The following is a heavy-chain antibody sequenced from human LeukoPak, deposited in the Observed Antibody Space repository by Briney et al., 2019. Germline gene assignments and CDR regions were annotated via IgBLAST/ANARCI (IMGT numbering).Heavy chain of an antibody. Sequence: ASVKVSCKASGYTFTGYYMHWVRQAPGQGLEWMGWINPNSGGTNYAQKFQGRVTMTRDTSISTAYMELSRLRSDDTAVYYCARGDFWSGYTLDYWGQGTLVTVFS. D-gene: IGHD3-3*01. CDR3: ARGDFWSGYTLDY. V-gene: IGHV1-2*02. CDR2: INPNSGGT. J-gene: IGHJ4*02. CDR1: GYTFTGYY.